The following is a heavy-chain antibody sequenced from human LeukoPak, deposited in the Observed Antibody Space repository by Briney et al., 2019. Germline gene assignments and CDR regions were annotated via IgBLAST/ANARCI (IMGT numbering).Heavy chain of an antibody. Sequence: SETLSLTCTVSGGSVSSGSNYWSWIRPPPGKGLEWIGYIYYSGSTNYNPSLKSRVTISVDTSKNQFSLKLSSVTAADTAVYYCARDRREYYGSGSYSTNWGQGTLITVSS. V-gene: IGHV4-61*01. CDR1: GGSVSSGSNY. D-gene: IGHD3-10*01. J-gene: IGHJ4*02. CDR3: ARDRREYYGSGSYSTN. CDR2: IYYSGST.